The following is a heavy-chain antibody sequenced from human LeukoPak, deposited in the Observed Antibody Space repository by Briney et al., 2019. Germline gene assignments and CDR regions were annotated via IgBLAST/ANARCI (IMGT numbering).Heavy chain of an antibody. CDR2: ISASSGTT. CDR1: RYSFTTYG. J-gene: IGHJ4*02. Sequence: ASVKVSCKASRYSFTTYGISWVRQAPRHRLAWLGWISASSGTTHYAQKPQGRVSMTTDTSTSTAYMELRSLRSDDTGVYYCARDRGREGYYYDSSGNNQPLDFWGQGTLVTVSS. D-gene: IGHD3-22*01. V-gene: IGHV1-18*04. CDR3: ARDRGREGYYYDSSGNNQPLDF.